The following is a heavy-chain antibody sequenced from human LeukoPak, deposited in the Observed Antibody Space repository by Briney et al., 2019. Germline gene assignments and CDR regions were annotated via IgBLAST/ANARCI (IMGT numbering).Heavy chain of an antibody. V-gene: IGHV3-30*02. Sequence: GGSLRLSCAASAFTFSRYGMHWVRQAPGKGLEWVAFIRYDGSNKYYADSVKGRFTISRDNSKNTLYLQMNSLRAEDTAVYYCARVSPDRGGYNWNSYFDYWGQGTLVTVSS. CDR3: ARVSPDRGGYNWNSYFDY. CDR1: AFTFSRYG. CDR2: IRYDGSNK. J-gene: IGHJ4*02. D-gene: IGHD1-7*01.